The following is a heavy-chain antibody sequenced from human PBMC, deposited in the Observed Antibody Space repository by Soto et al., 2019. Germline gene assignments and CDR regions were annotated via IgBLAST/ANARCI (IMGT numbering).Heavy chain of an antibody. CDR3: TTNYYDSSGYDNWFDP. D-gene: IGHD3-22*01. CDR2: IRSKAYGGTT. V-gene: IGHV3-15*07. Sequence: PGGSLRLSCAASGFTFSNAWMNWVRQAPGKGLEWVGRIRSKAYGGTTEYAASVKGRFTISRDDSKSIAYLQMNSLKTEDTAVYYCTTNYYDSSGYDNWFDPWGQGTLVTVSS. J-gene: IGHJ5*02. CDR1: GFTFSNAW.